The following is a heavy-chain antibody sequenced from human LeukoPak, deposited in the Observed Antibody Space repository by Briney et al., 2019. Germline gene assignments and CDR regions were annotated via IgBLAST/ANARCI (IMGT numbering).Heavy chain of an antibody. Sequence: PGGSLGLSCAVSGFSYSSYAMSWVRQAPGKGLEGVSTISGSGDTYYVDSVKGRFTISRDNSKNTLYLQMNSLRAEDTAVYYCAKEGGYNYGYLDSWGQGTLVTVSS. V-gene: IGHV3-23*01. CDR3: AKEGGYNYGYLDS. J-gene: IGHJ4*02. CDR2: ISGSGDT. CDR1: GFSYSSYA. D-gene: IGHD5-18*01.